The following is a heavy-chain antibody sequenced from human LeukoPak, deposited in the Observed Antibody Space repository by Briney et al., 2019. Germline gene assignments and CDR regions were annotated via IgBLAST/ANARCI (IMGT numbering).Heavy chain of an antibody. CDR2: VSTSGSSI. Sequence: PGGSLRLSCAASGFTFSDYYMGWIRQAPGKGLEWVSYVSTSGSSIYYADSVKGRFTMSRDNAKKSLYLQVNSLRAEDTAVYYCARAKYDSSGYYYSGFDIWGQGTMVTVSS. J-gene: IGHJ3*02. V-gene: IGHV3-11*04. D-gene: IGHD3-22*01. CDR1: GFTFSDYY. CDR3: ARAKYDSSGYYYSGFDI.